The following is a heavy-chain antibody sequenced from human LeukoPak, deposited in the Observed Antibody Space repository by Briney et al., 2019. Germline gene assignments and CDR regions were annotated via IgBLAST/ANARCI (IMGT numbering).Heavy chain of an antibody. CDR3: ARSYYYESSGYYYFDY. Sequence: ASVKVSCKASGYRFTTYGISWMRQAPGQGLEWMGWINPNSGGTNYAQKFQGRVTMTRDTSISTAYMELSRLRSDDTAVYYCARSYYYESSGYYYFDYWGQGTLVTVSS. CDR1: GYRFTTYG. D-gene: IGHD3-22*01. J-gene: IGHJ4*02. CDR2: INPNSGGT. V-gene: IGHV1-2*02.